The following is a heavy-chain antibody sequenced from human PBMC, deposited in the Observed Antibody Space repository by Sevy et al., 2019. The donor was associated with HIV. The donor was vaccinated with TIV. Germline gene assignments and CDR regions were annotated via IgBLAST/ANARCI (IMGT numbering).Heavy chain of an antibody. Sequence: GGSLRLSCAASGFTFSSYSMNWVRQAPGKGLEWVSSISSSSSYIYYADSVKGRFTISRDNAKNSLYLQMNSLRAEDTAVYYCARDPIYDSSGSHFDYWGQGTLVTVSS. CDR2: ISSSSSYI. V-gene: IGHV3-21*01. D-gene: IGHD3-22*01. CDR3: ARDPIYDSSGSHFDY. CDR1: GFTFSSYS. J-gene: IGHJ4*02.